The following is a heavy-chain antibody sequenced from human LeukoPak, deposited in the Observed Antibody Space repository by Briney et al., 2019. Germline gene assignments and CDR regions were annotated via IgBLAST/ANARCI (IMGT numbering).Heavy chain of an antibody. J-gene: IGHJ4*02. V-gene: IGHV3-7*01. Sequence: ETLSLTCAVYGGSFSGYYWSWIRQPPGKGLEWVANIKQDGSEKYYVDSVKGRFTISRDNAKNSLYLQMNSLRAEDTAVYYCASGESISSTIFDYWGQGTLVTVSS. CDR2: IKQDGSEK. D-gene: IGHD2-21*01. CDR1: GGSFSGYY. CDR3: ASGESISSTIFDY.